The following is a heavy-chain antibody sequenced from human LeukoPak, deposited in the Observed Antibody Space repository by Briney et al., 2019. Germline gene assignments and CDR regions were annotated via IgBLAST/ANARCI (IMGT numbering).Heavy chain of an antibody. CDR2: AYSGGYT. CDR1: GVTVSSSS. CDR3: ARAPSTVRSWFYFDC. V-gene: IGHV3-66*01. D-gene: IGHD6-13*01. J-gene: IGHJ4*02. Sequence: PGGSLRLSCAASGVTVSSSSMSWVRQAPGKGLEWVSAAYSGGYTNYADSAKGRFTISGDNSKNTLYLQMSSLRAEDTTVYYCARAPSTVRSWFYFDCWGQGTLVTVSS.